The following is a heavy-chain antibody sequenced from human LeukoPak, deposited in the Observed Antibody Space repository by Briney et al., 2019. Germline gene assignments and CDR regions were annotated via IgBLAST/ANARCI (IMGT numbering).Heavy chain of an antibody. CDR1: GGSFSGYY. CDR3: ARFRSIDIVVVPAAMSRNNWFDP. V-gene: IGHV4-34*01. Sequence: SETLSLTCAVYGGSFSGYYWSWIRQPPGKGLEWIGEINHCGSTNYNPSLKSRVTISVDTSKNQFSLKLSSVTAADTAVYYCARFRSIDIVVVPAAMSRNNWFDPWGQGTLVTVSS. J-gene: IGHJ5*02. D-gene: IGHD2-2*01. CDR2: INHCGST.